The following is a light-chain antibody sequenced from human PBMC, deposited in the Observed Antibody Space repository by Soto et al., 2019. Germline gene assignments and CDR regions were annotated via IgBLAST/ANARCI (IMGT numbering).Light chain of an antibody. J-gene: IGKJ3*01. CDR1: QSIAMW. V-gene: IGKV1-5*03. CDR2: QAS. Sequence: DIQMTQSPSTLSASVGDRVTITCRASQSIAMWLAWYHQKPGKAPNLLIYQASSLESGVPSRFSGSGYGTEFTLTINSLQPDDFASDYCQPWKTLFGFGRGTKVDI. CDR3: QPWKTLFG.